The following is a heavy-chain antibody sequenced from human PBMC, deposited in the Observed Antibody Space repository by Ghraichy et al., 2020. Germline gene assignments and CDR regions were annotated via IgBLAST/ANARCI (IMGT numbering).Heavy chain of an antibody. CDR1: GGSISSSNW. CDR3: ARGCSSTSCYNPLGAFDI. V-gene: IGHV4-4*02. J-gene: IGHJ3*02. CDR2: IYHSGST. D-gene: IGHD2-2*02. Sequence: ESLNISCAVSGGSISSSNWWSWVRQPPGKGLEWIGEIYHSGSTNYNPSLKSRVTISVDKSKNQFSLKLSSVTAADTAVYYCARGCSSTSCYNPLGAFDIWGQGTMVTVSS.